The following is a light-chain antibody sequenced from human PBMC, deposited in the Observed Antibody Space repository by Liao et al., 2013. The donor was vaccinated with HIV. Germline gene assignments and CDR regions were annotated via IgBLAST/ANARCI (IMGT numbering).Light chain of an antibody. CDR2: QDT. Sequence: SYELTQPPSVSVSPGQTARITCSGDKLGDKYAYWYQQKPGQSPVLVIYQDTKRPSGIPERFSGSNSGNTATLTISGTQAMDEADYYCQAWDSSTGVFGGGTKLTVL. CDR1: KLGDKY. J-gene: IGLJ3*02. CDR3: QAWDSSTGV. V-gene: IGLV3-1*01.